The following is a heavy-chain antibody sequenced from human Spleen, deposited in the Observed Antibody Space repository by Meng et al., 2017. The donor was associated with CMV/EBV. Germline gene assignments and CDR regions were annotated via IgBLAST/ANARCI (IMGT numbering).Heavy chain of an antibody. V-gene: IGHV3-9*01. Sequence: SLKISCAASGFTFDDYAMHWVRQAPGKGLEWVSGISWNSGSIGYADSVKGRFTISRDNAKNSLYLQMNSLRAEDTAVYYCARVMLGGSYYYYYYGMDVWGQGTTVTVSS. D-gene: IGHD1-26*01. CDR1: GFTFDDYA. CDR3: ARVMLGGSYYYYYYGMDV. J-gene: IGHJ6*02. CDR2: ISWNSGSI.